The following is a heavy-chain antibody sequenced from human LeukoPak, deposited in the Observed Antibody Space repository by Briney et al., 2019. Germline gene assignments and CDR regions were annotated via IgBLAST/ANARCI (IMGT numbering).Heavy chain of an antibody. CDR1: GFTFDDYA. CDR2: INWNSGSI. Sequence: GRSLRLSCAASGFTFDDYAMHWVRQAPGKGLEWVSGINWNSGSIGYADSVKGRFTISRDNAKNSLYLQMNSLRAEDTALYYCAKEGGYYYDSSGYYYDYWGQGTLVTVSS. D-gene: IGHD3-22*01. J-gene: IGHJ4*02. V-gene: IGHV3-9*01. CDR3: AKEGGYYYDSSGYYYDY.